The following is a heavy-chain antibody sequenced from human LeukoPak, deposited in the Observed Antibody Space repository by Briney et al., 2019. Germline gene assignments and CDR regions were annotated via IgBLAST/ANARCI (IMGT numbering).Heavy chain of an antibody. V-gene: IGHV1-2*02. CDR2: INPNSGGT. CDR3: ASQAEYYYDSSGYYFDY. CDR1: GYTFTGYY. D-gene: IGHD3-22*01. J-gene: IGHJ4*02. Sequence: ASVKVSCKASGYTFTGYYMHWVRQAPGQGLEWMGWINPNSGGTNYAQKFQGRVTMTRDTSISTAYMELSRLRPDDTAVYYCASQAEYYYDSSGYYFDYWGQGTLVTVSS.